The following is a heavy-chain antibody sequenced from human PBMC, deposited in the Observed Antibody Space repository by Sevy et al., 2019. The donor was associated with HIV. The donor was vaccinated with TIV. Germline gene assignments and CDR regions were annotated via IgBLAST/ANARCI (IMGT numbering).Heavy chain of an antibody. J-gene: IGHJ4*02. CDR3: AKDKGSGWYYFDY. Sequence: GGYLRLSCAASGFTFDDYTMHWVRQAPGKGLEWVSLISWDGGSTYYADSVKGRFTISRDNSKNSLYLQMNSLRTEDTALYYCAKDKGSGWYYFDYWGQGTLVTVSS. D-gene: IGHD6-19*01. CDR2: ISWDGGST. V-gene: IGHV3-43*01. CDR1: GFTFDDYT.